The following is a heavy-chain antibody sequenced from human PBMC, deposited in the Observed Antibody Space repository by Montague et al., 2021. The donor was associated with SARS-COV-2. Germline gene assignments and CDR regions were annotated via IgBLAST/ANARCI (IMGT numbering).Heavy chain of an antibody. CDR1: GGSISSGGYY. CDR3: ARGGTIFGVVIRPFDY. D-gene: IGHD3-3*01. Sequence: TLSLTCTVSGGSISSGGYYWSWIRQHPGKGLEWIGYIYYSGSTYYXPSLKSRVTISVDTSKNQFSLKLSSVTAADTAVYYCARGGTIFGVVIRPFDYWGQGTLVTVSS. CDR2: IYYSGST. V-gene: IGHV4-31*03. J-gene: IGHJ4*02.